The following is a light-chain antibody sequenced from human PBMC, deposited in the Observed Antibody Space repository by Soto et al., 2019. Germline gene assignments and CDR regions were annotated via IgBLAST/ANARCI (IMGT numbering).Light chain of an antibody. J-gene: IGKJ3*01. V-gene: IGKV1-39*01. CDR3: QQSYNTPLT. CDR2: SAS. CDR1: QSISSY. Sequence: DIQMTQSPSSLSASVGDRVTITCRASQSISSYLNWYQQKPGKAPKFLIYSASSLQSGGPSRFSGSGSGTDFTLTISRLKPEDFATYDCQQSYNTPLTFGPGTKVDIK.